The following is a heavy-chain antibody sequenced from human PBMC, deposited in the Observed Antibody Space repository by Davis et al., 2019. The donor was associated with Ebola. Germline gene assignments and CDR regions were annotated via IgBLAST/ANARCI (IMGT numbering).Heavy chain of an antibody. V-gene: IGHV4-59*02. Sequence: SETLSLTCTVSGESVSSFYWSWIRQPPGKGLEWIGYIYNSRTTNYNPSLRSRVTISVDVSKSQFSLKLSSVTAADTAVYYCARGKVGATTGWGRGSLVTVSS. CDR1: GESVSSFY. CDR3: ARGKVGATTG. CDR2: IYNSRTT. J-gene: IGHJ1*01. D-gene: IGHD1-26*01.